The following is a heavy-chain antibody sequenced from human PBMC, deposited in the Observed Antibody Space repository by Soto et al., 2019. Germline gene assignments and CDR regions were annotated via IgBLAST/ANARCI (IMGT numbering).Heavy chain of an antibody. D-gene: IGHD5-12*01. J-gene: IGHJ4*02. Sequence: PSETLALSCTVSGGSISSYYLSWSRQPPGKGMEWIGYIYSSGSTNYNPSLKSRVTISVDTSKNQFSLKLSSVTAADTAVYYCARGLHAGPYFDYWGQGTLVTVSS. V-gene: IGHV4-59*01. CDR1: GGSISSYY. CDR2: IYSSGST. CDR3: ARGLHAGPYFDY.